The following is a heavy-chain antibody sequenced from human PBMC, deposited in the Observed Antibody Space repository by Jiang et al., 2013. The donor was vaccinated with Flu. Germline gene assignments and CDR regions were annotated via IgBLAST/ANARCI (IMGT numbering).Heavy chain of an antibody. V-gene: IGHV1-2*02. CDR3: ARDTSRIFGVVRSEMVY. CDR2: INPNSGGT. J-gene: IGHJ4*02. CDR1: GYTFTGYY. D-gene: IGHD3-3*01. Sequence: SGAEVKKPGASVKVSCKASGYTFTGYYMHWVRQAPGQGLEWMGWINPNSGGTNYAQKFQGRVTMTRDTSISTAYMELSRLRSDDTAVYYCARDTSRIFGVVRSEMVYWGQGTLVTVSS.